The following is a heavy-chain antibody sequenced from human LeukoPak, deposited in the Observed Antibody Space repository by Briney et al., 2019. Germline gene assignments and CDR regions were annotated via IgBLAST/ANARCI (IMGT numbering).Heavy chain of an antibody. D-gene: IGHD4-17*01. CDR1: GFTFSTYS. V-gene: IGHV3-21*01. J-gene: IGHJ4*02. Sequence: GGSLRLSCAASGFTFSTYSMNWVRQAPGEGLEWVSSISSSSDYIYYADSVKGRFTISRDNAKNSLYLQMNSLRAEDTAVYYCARDKYGDYGFDYWGQGTLVTASS. CDR2: ISSSSDYI. CDR3: ARDKYGDYGFDY.